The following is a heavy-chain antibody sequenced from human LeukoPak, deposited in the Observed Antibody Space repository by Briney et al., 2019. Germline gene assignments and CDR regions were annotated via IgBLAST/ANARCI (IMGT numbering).Heavy chain of an antibody. V-gene: IGHV3-7*01. CDR2: IKQDGSEK. CDR1: GFTFISYW. CDR3: AKTSLLRYFDWLLYWVGQNYFDY. D-gene: IGHD3-9*01. J-gene: IGHJ4*02. Sequence: WGSLRLSCAASGFTFISYWMSWVRQAPGKGLEWVANIKQDGSEKYYLDSVKGGFTISRDNAKNSLYLQMNSLRAEDTAVYYCAKTSLLRYFDWLLYWVGQNYFDYWGQGTLVTVSS.